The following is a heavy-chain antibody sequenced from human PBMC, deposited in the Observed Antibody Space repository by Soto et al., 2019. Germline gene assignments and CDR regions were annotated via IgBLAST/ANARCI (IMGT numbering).Heavy chain of an antibody. D-gene: IGHD2-21*02. J-gene: IGHJ6*01. Sequence: SETLSLTCAVSGGSISSSNWWSWVRQPPGKGLEWIGEIYHSGSTNYTPSLKSRVTISVDKSKNQFSLELSSVTAADTAVYYCVRDRVIVRDGGDNYYYGMGVLGQGTTVTVSS. CDR3: VRDRVIVRDGGDNYYYGMGV. CDR1: GGSISSSNW. CDR2: IYHSGST. V-gene: IGHV4-4*02.